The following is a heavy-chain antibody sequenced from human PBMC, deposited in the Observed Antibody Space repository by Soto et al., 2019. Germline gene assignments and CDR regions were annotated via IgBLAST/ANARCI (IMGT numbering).Heavy chain of an antibody. J-gene: IGHJ4*02. V-gene: IGHV5-51*01. D-gene: IGHD2-21*01. CDR2: IYPDYSGI. CDR3: ARSPAGNSMAPFDF. CDR1: RYSFTADW. Sequence: GESLKICCRASRYSFTADWIAWVRHTPGIGLEWMGIIYPDYSGIYYSPSFGGQVTFSVDKYTSTAYLQWIALKTSDTGMYLCARSPAGNSMAPFDFWGQGSLVTVSS.